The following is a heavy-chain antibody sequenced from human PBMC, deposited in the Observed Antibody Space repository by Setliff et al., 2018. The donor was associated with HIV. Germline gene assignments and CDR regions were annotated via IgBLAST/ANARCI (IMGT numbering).Heavy chain of an antibody. J-gene: IGHJ6*02. V-gene: IGHV4-39*07. D-gene: IGHD2-15*01. CDR1: GGSISSSSYY. CDR2: IDYSGNT. Sequence: PSETLSLTCTVSGGSISSSSYYWGWIRQPPGKGLERIGTIDYSGNTYYNPSLKSRVTISVDTSKNQFSVKLTSVTAADTAVYYCARDVKLAYCSGGSCPRAYFSGLDVWGQGTTVTVSS. CDR3: ARDVKLAYCSGGSCPRAYFSGLDV.